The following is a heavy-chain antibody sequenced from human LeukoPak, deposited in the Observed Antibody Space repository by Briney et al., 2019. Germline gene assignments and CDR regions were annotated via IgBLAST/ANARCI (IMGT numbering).Heavy chain of an antibody. D-gene: IGHD2-2*01. Sequence: PSETLSLTCTVSGGSISSSSYYWGWIRQPPGKGLEWIRSIYYSGSTYYNPSLKSRVTISVDTSKNQFSLKLSSVTAADTAVYYCATGGIVVVPAAIGEGAFDIWGQGTMVTVSS. CDR1: GGSISSSSYY. CDR2: IYYSGST. J-gene: IGHJ3*02. V-gene: IGHV4-39*01. CDR3: ATGGIVVVPAAIGEGAFDI.